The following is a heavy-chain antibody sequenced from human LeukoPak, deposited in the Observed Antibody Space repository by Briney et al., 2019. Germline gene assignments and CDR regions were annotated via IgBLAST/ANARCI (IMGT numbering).Heavy chain of an antibody. D-gene: IGHD5-18*01. CDR3: ARPISGDRYSYGSRAFDI. V-gene: IGHV4-4*07. CDR1: GGSISSYY. J-gene: IGHJ3*02. CDR2: IYTSGST. Sequence: PSETLSLTCAVSGGSISSYYWSWIRQPAGKGLEWIGRIYTSGSTNYNPSLKSRVTMSVDTSKNQFSLKLSSVTAADTAVYYCARPISGDRYSYGSRAFDIWGQGTMVTVSS.